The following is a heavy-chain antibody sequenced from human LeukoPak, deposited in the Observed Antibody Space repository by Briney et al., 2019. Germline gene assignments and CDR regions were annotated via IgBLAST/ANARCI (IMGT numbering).Heavy chain of an antibody. CDR1: GGSFSGYY. D-gene: IGHD7-27*01. CDR2: INHSGST. J-gene: IGHJ4*02. V-gene: IGHV4-34*01. CDR3: ARPWGNFDY. Sequence: PSETLSLTCAVYGGSFSGYYWSWIRQPPGKGLEWIGEINHSGSTNYNPSLKSRVTISVDTSKDQFSLKLSSVTAADTAVYYCARPWGNFDYWGQGTLVTVSS.